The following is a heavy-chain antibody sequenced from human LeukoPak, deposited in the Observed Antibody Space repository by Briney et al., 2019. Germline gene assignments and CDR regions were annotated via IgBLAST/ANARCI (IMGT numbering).Heavy chain of an antibody. D-gene: IGHD2-2*01. CDR2: IYTSGST. V-gene: IGHV4-61*02. CDR1: GGSISSGSYF. J-gene: IGHJ5*02. Sequence: PSETLSLTCTVSGGSISSGSYFWSWIRQPAGTGLEWIGRIYTSGSTNYNPSLKSRVTISVDTSKNQFSLKLSSVTAADTAVYYCARAASRRENWFDPWGQGTLVTVSS. CDR3: ARAASRRENWFDP.